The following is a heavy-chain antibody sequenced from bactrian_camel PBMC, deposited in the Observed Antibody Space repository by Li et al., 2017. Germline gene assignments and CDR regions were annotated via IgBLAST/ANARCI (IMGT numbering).Heavy chain of an antibody. CDR3: ARDNVVGVVQVYGPKARTRGY. CDR2: INSVGGST. J-gene: IGHJ6*01. Sequence: HVQLVESGGGLVQPGGSPRLSCAASGFTFSSYWMYWVRQAPGKGLEWVSTINSVGGSTYYADSVKGRFTISRDNAKNTLYLELTSLKTEDTAVYYCARDNVVGVVQVYGPKARTRGYWGRGPRSPSP. D-gene: IGHD5*01. CDR1: GFTFSSYW. V-gene: IGHV3S1*01.